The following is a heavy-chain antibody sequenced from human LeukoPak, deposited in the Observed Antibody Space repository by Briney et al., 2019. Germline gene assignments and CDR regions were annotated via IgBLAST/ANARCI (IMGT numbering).Heavy chain of an antibody. D-gene: IGHD3-22*01. CDR3: ARGHTYYFDSSGYPHYSDY. CDR2: IKQDGIEK. Sequence: PGGSLRLSCGASGFTFSGYWMSWVRQAPGEGLEWVAHIKQDGIEKYYVDSVKGRFTISRDNAKNSLYLQMNSLRADDSAVYYCARGHTYYFDSSGYPHYSDYWGQGTLVTVSS. CDR1: GFTFSGYW. J-gene: IGHJ4*02. V-gene: IGHV3-7*01.